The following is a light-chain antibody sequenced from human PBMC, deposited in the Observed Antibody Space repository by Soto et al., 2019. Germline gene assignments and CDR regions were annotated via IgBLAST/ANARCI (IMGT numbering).Light chain of an antibody. CDR2: GTS. V-gene: IGKV3-20*01. J-gene: IGKJ3*01. CDR1: QSVSSKY. Sequence: DIVLTQSPGTLSLSPGERATLSCRASQSVSSKYLAWYQQKPGQAPRVLIYGTSIRASGVPERFSGGGSGTDFTLTITRLEPEDFAVYYCQQYTTSFTFGPGTTVDIK. CDR3: QQYTTSFT.